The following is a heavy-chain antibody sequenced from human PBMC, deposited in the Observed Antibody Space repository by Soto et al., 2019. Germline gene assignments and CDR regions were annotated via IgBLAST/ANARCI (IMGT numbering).Heavy chain of an antibody. CDR1: GGSIRIYY. CDR3: ARVAYDSAWNAYYFDY. Sequence: PSETLSLTCSVSGGSIRIYYWGWVRQPPGKGLERIGYRHNSGTTNYNPALKSRVTISLDTSKNHFSLNLSSVTAADTAVYYCARVAYDSAWNAYYFDYWGQGTLVTVSS. CDR2: RHNSGTT. D-gene: IGHD1-1*01. V-gene: IGHV4-59*01. J-gene: IGHJ4*02.